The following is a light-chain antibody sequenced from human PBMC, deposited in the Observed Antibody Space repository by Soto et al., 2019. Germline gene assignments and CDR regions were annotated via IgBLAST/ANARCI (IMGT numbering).Light chain of an antibody. V-gene: IGKV3-15*01. CDR1: QSISSN. Sequence: EIVMTQSPVTLSVSPGERANLSCRASQSISSNLAWYQQKPGQAPRLLIYGASTRATGIPARFSGSGSGTEFTLTISSLQSEDFAVYYCQQYNKWPKTFGQGTKVEIK. CDR3: QQYNKWPKT. J-gene: IGKJ1*01. CDR2: GAS.